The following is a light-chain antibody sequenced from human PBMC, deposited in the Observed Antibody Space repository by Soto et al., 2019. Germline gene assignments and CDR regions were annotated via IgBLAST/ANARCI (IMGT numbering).Light chain of an antibody. CDR3: LQDFNFPFT. CDR1: PDIRNH. Sequence: AIQMTQSPSSLSASVGDRVTITCRASPDIRNHLAWYQQKPGTAPKVLISAASSLQTGVPSRFSGSGSGTDFTLTISSLQPEDFATYYCLQDFNFPFTFGQGTKLEVK. V-gene: IGKV1-6*01. J-gene: IGKJ2*01. CDR2: AAS.